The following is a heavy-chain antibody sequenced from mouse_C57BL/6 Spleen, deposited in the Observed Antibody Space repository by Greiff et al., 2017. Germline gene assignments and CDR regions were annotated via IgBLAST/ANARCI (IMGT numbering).Heavy chain of an antibody. D-gene: IGHD3-3*01. Sequence: VQLKESGPGMVKPSQSLSLTCTVTGYSITSGYDWHWIRHFPGNKLEWMGYISYSGSTNYNPSLKSRISITHDTSKNHIFLKLNSVTTEDTATYYCARREGQSSYFDYWGQGTTLTVSA. CDR1: GYSITSGYD. V-gene: IGHV3-1*01. CDR2: ISYSGST. J-gene: IGHJ2*01. CDR3: ARREGQSSYFDY.